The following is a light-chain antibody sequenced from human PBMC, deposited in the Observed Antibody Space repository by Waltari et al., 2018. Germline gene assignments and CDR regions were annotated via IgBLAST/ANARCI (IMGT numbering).Light chain of an antibody. CDR3: CSYAGRGTYV. J-gene: IGLJ1*01. CDR2: GKT. CDR1: SSNTGAGHD. V-gene: IGLV1-40*01. Sequence: QSLLTQPPSVSGSPGQRVTISCTGRSSNTGAGHDLHWYQGSPGRAPKLLIYGKTNRPSGVPDRFSGSMSGSSASLTISGLQPEDEADYYCCSYAGRGTYVFGSGTKVTVL.